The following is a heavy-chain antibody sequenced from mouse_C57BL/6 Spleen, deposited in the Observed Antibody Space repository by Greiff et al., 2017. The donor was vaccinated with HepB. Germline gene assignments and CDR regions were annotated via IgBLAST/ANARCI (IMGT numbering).Heavy chain of an antibody. V-gene: IGHV7-3*01. J-gene: IGHJ4*01. CDR2: IRNKANGYTT. D-gene: IGHD1-1*01. CDR1: GFTFTDYY. CDR3: ARYPHCGSREAMDY. Sequence: DVMLVESGGGLVQPGGSLSLSCAASGFTFTDYYMSWVRQPPGKALEWLGFIRNKANGYTTEYSASVKGRFTISRDNSQSILYLQMNALRAEDSATYYCARYPHCGSREAMDYWGQGTSVTVSS.